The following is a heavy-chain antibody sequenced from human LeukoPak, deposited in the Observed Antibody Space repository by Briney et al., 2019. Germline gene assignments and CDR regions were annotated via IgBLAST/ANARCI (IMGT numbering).Heavy chain of an antibody. CDR3: AREFGVVIKPDTDYYYYGMDV. CDR1: RFTVSINY. D-gene: IGHD3-3*01. V-gene: IGHV3-66*01. J-gene: IGHJ6*02. CDR2: IYSGGST. Sequence: PGGSLRLSCAASRFTVSINYISWVRQAPGKGLESVSVIYSGGSTYYADSVKGRFTISRDNSKNTLYLQMNSLRAEDTAVYYCAREFGVVIKPDTDYYYYGMDVWGQGTTVTVSS.